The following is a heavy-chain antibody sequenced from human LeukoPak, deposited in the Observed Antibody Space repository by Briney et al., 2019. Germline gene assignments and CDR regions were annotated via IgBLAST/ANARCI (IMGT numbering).Heavy chain of an antibody. CDR1: GASINRGTHY. V-gene: IGHV4-61*02. Sequence: SQTLSLTCTVSGASINRGTHYWSWVRQAAGKGLEWLGRVYATGNTNYNPSLWSRLSISIDTSRNQFSLRLSSVTAADTAIYYCARDRSYYSDTGADYWGQGIMVIVSS. D-gene: IGHD3-22*01. CDR2: VYATGNT. CDR3: ARDRSYYSDTGADY. J-gene: IGHJ4*02.